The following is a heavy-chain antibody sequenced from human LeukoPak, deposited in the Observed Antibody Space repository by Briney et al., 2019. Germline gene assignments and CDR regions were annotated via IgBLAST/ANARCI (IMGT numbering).Heavy chain of an antibody. CDR2: IYYSGST. CDR3: ARPAAADPTENWFDP. CDR1: GGSISSSSYY. D-gene: IGHD6-13*01. V-gene: IGHV4-39*01. Sequence: PSETLSLTCTVSGGSISSSSYYWGWIRQPPGKGLEWIGSIYYSGSTYYNPSLKSRVTISVDTSKNQFSLKLSSVTVADTAVYYCARPAAADPTENWFDPWGQGTLVTVSS. J-gene: IGHJ5*02.